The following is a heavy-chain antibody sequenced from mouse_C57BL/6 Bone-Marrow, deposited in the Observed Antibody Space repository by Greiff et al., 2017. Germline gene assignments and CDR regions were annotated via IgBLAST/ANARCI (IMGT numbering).Heavy chain of an antibody. V-gene: IGHV1-53*01. CDR1: GYTFTSYW. J-gene: IGHJ3*01. D-gene: IGHD1-1*01. CDR2: INPSNGGT. CDR3: ARGFTTVVATDWFAY. Sequence: VQLQQPGTELVKPGASVKLSCKASGYTFTSYWMHWVKQRPGQGLEWIGNINPSNGGTNYNEKFKSKATLTVDKSSSTAYMQLSSLTSEDSAVYYCARGFTTVVATDWFAYWGQGTLVTVSA.